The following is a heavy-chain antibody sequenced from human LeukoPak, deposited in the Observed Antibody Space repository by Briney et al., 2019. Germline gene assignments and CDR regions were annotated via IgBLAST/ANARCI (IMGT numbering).Heavy chain of an antibody. CDR1: DFTFPNHA. CDR2: IGGSGSNT. Sequence: TGGSLRLSCVASDFTFPNHAMAWVRLAPGRGLEWVSSIGGSGSNTNYADSVRGRFTVSRDNSKNTLYLQMKSLRAEDTAVYYCGRDPNGDYVGAFEFWGQGTLVSVSS. J-gene: IGHJ3*01. CDR3: GRDPNGDYVGAFEF. V-gene: IGHV3-23*01. D-gene: IGHD4-17*01.